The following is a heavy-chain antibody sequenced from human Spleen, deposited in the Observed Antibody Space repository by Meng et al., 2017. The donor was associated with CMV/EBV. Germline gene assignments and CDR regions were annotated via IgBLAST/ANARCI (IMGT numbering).Heavy chain of an antibody. Sequence: GSLRLSCTVSGGSISSYYWGWIRQPPGKGLEWIGSIYYSGSTYYNPSLKSRVTISVDTSKNQFSLKLSSVTAADTAVYYCASGAPLTPIVVVPAAIEGPWGQGTLVTVSS. CDR1: GGSISSYY. V-gene: IGHV4-39*07. CDR3: ASGAPLTPIVVVPAAIEGP. D-gene: IGHD2-2*01. CDR2: IYYSGST. J-gene: IGHJ5*02.